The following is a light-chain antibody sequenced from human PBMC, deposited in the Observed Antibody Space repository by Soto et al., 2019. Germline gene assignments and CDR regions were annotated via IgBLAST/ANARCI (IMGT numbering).Light chain of an antibody. V-gene: IGKV3-20*01. Sequence: EIVLTQSPGTLSLSPGERATLSCRASQSVSSTYLAWYQQKPGQAPRQLIYGASSRATGIPDRFSCSGSGTDFTLTTTRLGPEDFAVYYCQHDRTSFGGGTRVEIK. CDR1: QSVSSTY. CDR2: GAS. CDR3: QHDRTS. J-gene: IGKJ4*01.